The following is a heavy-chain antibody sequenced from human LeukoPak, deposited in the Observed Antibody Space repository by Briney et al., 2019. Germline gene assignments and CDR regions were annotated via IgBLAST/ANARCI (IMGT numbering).Heavy chain of an antibody. D-gene: IGHD3-22*01. J-gene: IGHJ4*02. CDR2: ISYSSSYI. V-gene: IGHV3-21*01. CDR1: GGSISSSRYY. CDR3: ARSQYYYDSSGFLVY. Sequence: ETLSLTCTVSGGSISSSRYYWGWVRQPPGKGLEWVSSISYSSSYIYYADSVKGRFTISRDNAKNSLYLQMNSLRAEDTAVYYCARSQYYYDSSGFLVYWGQGTLVTVSS.